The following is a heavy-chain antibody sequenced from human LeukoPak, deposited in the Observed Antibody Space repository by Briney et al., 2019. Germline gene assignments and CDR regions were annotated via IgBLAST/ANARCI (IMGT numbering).Heavy chain of an antibody. CDR2: INHSGST. CDR3: ARLGEIFGVVQRDY. V-gene: IGHV4-34*01. Sequence: PSEPLSLTCAVYGGSFRRYYWSWIRQPPGKGLEWLGEINHSGSTNYNPSLKSRVTISVDTSKDQFSLKLSSVTAADTAVYYCARLGEIFGVVQRDYWGQGTLVTVSS. CDR1: GGSFRRYY. J-gene: IGHJ4*02. D-gene: IGHD3-3*01.